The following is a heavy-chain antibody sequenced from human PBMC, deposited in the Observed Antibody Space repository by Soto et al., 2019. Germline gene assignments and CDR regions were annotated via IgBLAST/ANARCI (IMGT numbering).Heavy chain of an antibody. CDR3: ARDQGCSSTSCYVAYYYYGMDV. D-gene: IGHD2-2*01. V-gene: IGHV1-2*02. J-gene: IGHJ6*02. Sequence: ASVRVSCKASGYTFTGYYMHWVRQAPGQGLEWMGWINPNSGGTNYAQKFQGRVTMTRDTSISTAYMELSRLRSDDTAVYYCARDQGCSSTSCYVAYYYYGMDVWGQGTTVTVSS. CDR1: GYTFTGYY. CDR2: INPNSGGT.